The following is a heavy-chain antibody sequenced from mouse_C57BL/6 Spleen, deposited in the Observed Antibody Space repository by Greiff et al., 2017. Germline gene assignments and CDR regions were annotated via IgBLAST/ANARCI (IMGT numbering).Heavy chain of an antibody. Sequence: EVKLMESGGGLVKPGGSLKLSCAASGFTFSSYTMSWVRQTPEKRLEWVATISGGGGNTYYPDSVKGRFTISRDTAKNTLYLQMSSLRSEDTALYYCARHENLTGFDYWGQGTTLTVSS. V-gene: IGHV5-9*01. CDR1: GFTFSSYT. D-gene: IGHD4-1*01. J-gene: IGHJ2*01. CDR3: ARHENLTGFDY. CDR2: ISGGGGNT.